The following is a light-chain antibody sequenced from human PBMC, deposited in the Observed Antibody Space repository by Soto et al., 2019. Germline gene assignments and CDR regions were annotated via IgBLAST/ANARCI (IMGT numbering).Light chain of an antibody. CDR2: KAS. J-gene: IGKJ1*01. V-gene: IGKV1-5*03. Sequence: IQMTQSPSTLSGAVGDRVTITCRASQTISSWLAGYQQKPGKAPKLLIYKASTLKSGVPSSFSGSGSGTEFTRTISSRQPEDFAAYYCQQYNSYSEALGQGNKVEL. CDR1: QTISSW. CDR3: QQYNSYSEA.